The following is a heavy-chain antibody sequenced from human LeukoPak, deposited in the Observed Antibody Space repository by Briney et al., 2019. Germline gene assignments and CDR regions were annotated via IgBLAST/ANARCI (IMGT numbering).Heavy chain of an antibody. Sequence: GGSLRLSCAASGFTFSSYGMHWVRQAPGKGLEWVAVISYDGSNKYYADSVKGRFTISRDNSKNTLYLQMNSLRAEDTAVYYCAKCGLSYGHVGDYFDYWGQGTLVTVSS. J-gene: IGHJ4*02. CDR1: GFTFSSYG. D-gene: IGHD5-18*01. CDR2: ISYDGSNK. V-gene: IGHV3-30*18. CDR3: AKCGLSYGHVGDYFDY.